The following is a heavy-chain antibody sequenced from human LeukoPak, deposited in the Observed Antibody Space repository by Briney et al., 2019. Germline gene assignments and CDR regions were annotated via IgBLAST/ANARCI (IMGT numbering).Heavy chain of an antibody. CDR3: AREGSVTSLFDY. D-gene: IGHD4-17*01. J-gene: IGHJ4*02. V-gene: IGHV4-59*01. Sequence: LNRIGYIYYGGSTNYNASLKSRFTISVDTSKNQFSLKLSSVTAADTFLYYCAREGSVTSLFDYRGQGTLVTGSS. CDR2: IYYGGST.